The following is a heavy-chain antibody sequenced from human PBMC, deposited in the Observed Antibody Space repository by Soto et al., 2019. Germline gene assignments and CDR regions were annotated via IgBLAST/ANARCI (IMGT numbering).Heavy chain of an antibody. CDR1: GYTFTSYG. CDR3: ARDRSDTLADEDVYCDY. V-gene: IGHV1-18*01. CDR2: ISAYNGTT. J-gene: IGHJ4*02. D-gene: IGHD6-25*01. Sequence: QVQLVQSGAEVKKPGASVKVSCKASGYTFTSYGISWVRQTPGQGLEWMGWISAYNGTTNYAQKLQGRVTMTTDTITSTAYLELRSLRSDDTAVYCCARDRSDTLADEDVYCDYWGQGILVTFSS.